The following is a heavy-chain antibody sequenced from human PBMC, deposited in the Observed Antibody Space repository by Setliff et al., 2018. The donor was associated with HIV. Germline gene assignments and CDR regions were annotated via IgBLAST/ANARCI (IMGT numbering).Heavy chain of an antibody. J-gene: IGHJ4*02. CDR3: AKSPPDYDILTGWPEYFDY. CDR1: GFASGIVFSNYW. Sequence: GGSLRLSCEASGFASGIVFSNYWMAWVRQAPGKGLEWVANINLDGTEDHYVNSVKGRFTISRDNAKGSLYLQMSSLRAEDTAVYYCAKSPPDYDILTGWPEYFDYWGQGTLVTVSS. V-gene: IGHV3-7*01. D-gene: IGHD3-9*01. CDR2: INLDGTED.